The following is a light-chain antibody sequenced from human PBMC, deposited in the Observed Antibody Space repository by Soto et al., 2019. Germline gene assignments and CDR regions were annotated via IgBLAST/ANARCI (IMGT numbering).Light chain of an antibody. J-gene: IGKJ1*01. Sequence: DIQMTQSPSALSASVGDRDTITCRASQSISSWLAWYQQKPGKAPRLLIHDASYLERGVPSRFSGSGSGTVFTLTISDLQPDDLASYYCQQYNNFWTFGPGTKVEI. CDR3: QQYNNFWT. CDR1: QSISSW. V-gene: IGKV1-5*01. CDR2: DAS.